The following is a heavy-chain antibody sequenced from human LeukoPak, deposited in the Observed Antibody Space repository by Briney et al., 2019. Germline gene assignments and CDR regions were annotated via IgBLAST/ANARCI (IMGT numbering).Heavy chain of an antibody. V-gene: IGHV4-39*01. CDR1: GGSISSSSYC. CDR3: GRQLHGSSNFDY. Sequence: SETLSLTSNVSGGSISSSSYCWHWIRQPPGKGLEWIGCISYSGSTYYNPPLKSRVTISVDTSKNQFSLKLRSVTAADTAVYYCGRQLHGSSNFDYWGQGALVTVSS. J-gene: IGHJ4*02. CDR2: ISYSGST. D-gene: IGHD1-26*01.